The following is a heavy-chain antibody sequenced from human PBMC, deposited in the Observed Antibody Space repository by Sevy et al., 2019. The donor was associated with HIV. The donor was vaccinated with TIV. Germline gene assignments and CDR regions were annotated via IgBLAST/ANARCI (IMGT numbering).Heavy chain of an antibody. J-gene: IGHJ4*02. CDR1: GGSITSLY. Sequence: SETLSLTCTVSGGSITSLYWNWIRQPPGKGLEWIANIYYNGHINYNPSFKSRVTLSLDTSKNQFSLSLSSVTAADTAMYYCAGENAGGGGYSWGQGTLVTVSS. CDR2: IYYNGHI. V-gene: IGHV4-59*08. CDR3: AGENAGGGGYS. D-gene: IGHD3-10*01.